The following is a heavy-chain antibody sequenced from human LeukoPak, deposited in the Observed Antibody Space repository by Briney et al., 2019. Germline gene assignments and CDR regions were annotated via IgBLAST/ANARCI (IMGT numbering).Heavy chain of an antibody. J-gene: IGHJ5*02. CDR2: IYYSGST. D-gene: IGHD1-26*01. CDR3: ARGVPQGWVHWFDP. V-gene: IGHV4-59*01. Sequence: PSETLSLTXTVSGGSISSYYWNWIRQPPGKGLEWIGYIYYSGSTRYNPSLESRVTISVDTSKNQFSLKLRSVTTADTAVYYCARGVPQGWVHWFDPWGQGTLVTVSS. CDR1: GGSISSYY.